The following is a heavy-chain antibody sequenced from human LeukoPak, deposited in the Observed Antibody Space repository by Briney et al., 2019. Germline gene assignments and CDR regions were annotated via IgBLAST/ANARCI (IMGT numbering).Heavy chain of an antibody. CDR3: ARDRNYGSSGYYYPYFDY. CDR2: IKQDGSEK. V-gene: IGHV3-7*05. CDR1: GFTLSSYW. D-gene: IGHD3-22*01. Sequence: GGSLRLSCAASGFTLSSYWMSWVRQAPGKGLEWVANIKQDGSEKYYVDSVKGRFTISRDNAKNSLSLQMNSLRAEDTAVYYCARDRNYGSSGYYYPYFDYWGQGTLVTVSS. J-gene: IGHJ4*02.